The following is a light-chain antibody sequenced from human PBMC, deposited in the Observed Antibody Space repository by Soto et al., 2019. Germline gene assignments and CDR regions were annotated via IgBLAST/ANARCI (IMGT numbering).Light chain of an antibody. Sequence: DIQLTQAPSFLSASAGDRVSITCRASQAISNHLNWYQQKPGKAPKLLIFAASSLQSGVPSRFSGSRSGPDFTLTISSLQPEDFATYYCQQSYSSPPTFGQGTKVDIK. CDR2: AAS. CDR3: QQSYSSPPT. CDR1: QAISNH. V-gene: IGKV1-39*01. J-gene: IGKJ1*01.